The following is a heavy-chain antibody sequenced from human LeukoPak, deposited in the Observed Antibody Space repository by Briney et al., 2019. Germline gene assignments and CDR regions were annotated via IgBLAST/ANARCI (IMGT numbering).Heavy chain of an antibody. D-gene: IGHD1-26*01. CDR2: IHYSGIT. CDR3: AKNSGDYPLDY. Sequence: SETLSLTCTVSGGSISSSSYYWGWIRQPPGKGLEWIGSIHYSGITYYNPSLKSRVTISVDTSKNQLSLKLSSVTAADTAVYYCAKNSGDYPLDYWGQGTLVTASS. V-gene: IGHV4-39*01. CDR1: GGSISSSSYY. J-gene: IGHJ4*02.